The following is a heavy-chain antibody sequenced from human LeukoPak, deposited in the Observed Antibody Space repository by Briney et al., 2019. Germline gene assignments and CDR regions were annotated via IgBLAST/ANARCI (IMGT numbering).Heavy chain of an antibody. CDR2: IYYSGST. CDR3: ARESGSTVTTRAFDP. V-gene: IGHV4-59*01. CDR1: GGSISSYY. J-gene: IGHJ5*02. Sequence: SETLSLTCTVSGGSISSYYWSWIRQPPGKGLEWIGYIYYSGSTNYNPSLKSRVTISVDTSKNQFSLKLSSVTAADTAVYYCARESGSTVTTRAFDPWGQGTLVTVSS. D-gene: IGHD4-17*01.